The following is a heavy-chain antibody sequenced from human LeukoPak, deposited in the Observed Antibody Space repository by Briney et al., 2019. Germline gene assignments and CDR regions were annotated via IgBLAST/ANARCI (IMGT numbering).Heavy chain of an antibody. D-gene: IGHD6-19*01. CDR3: AKDTHVAVTGTFDS. J-gene: IGHJ4*02. Sequence: PGMSLRLSCAASGFTFDDFAMHWVRPAPGKGLEWVSGLNWNSAATGYADSVKGRFTISRDNAKNSLYLQMNSLGPEDTAFYYCAKDTHVAVTGTFDSWGQGTLVTVSS. CDR1: GFTFDDFA. CDR2: LNWNSAAT. V-gene: IGHV3-9*01.